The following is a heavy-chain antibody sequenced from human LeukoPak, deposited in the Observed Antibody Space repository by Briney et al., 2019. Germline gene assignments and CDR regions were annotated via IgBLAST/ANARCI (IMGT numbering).Heavy chain of an antibody. D-gene: IGHD2-2*01. V-gene: IGHV1-2*02. Sequence: GASVKVSCKASGYTFIGYYMHWVRQAPGQGLEWMGWINPNSGGTNYAQKFQGRVTMTRDTSISTAYMELSRLRSDDTALYYCARAPITSPFYFDYWGQGTLVTVSS. J-gene: IGHJ4*02. CDR3: ARAPITSPFYFDY. CDR1: GYTFIGYY. CDR2: INPNSGGT.